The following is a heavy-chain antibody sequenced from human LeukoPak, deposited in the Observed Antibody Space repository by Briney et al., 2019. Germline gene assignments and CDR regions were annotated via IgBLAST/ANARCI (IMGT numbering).Heavy chain of an antibody. Sequence: PSETLSLTCTVSGGSISSGSYYWSWIRQPAGKGLEWIGRIYTSGSTNYNPSLKSRVTISVDTSKNQFSLKLSSVTAADTAVYYCARHSAPRKRGSSTTNWFDPWGQGTLVTVSS. CDR1: GGSISSGSYY. V-gene: IGHV4-61*02. D-gene: IGHD2-2*01. CDR2: IYTSGST. J-gene: IGHJ5*02. CDR3: ARHSAPRKRGSSTTNWFDP.